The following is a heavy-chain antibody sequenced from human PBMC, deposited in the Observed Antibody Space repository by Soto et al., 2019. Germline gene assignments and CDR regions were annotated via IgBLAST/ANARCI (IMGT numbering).Heavy chain of an antibody. CDR2: IYYSGST. Sequence: SSETLSLTCTVSGVSISSYYWSWIRQPPGKGLEWIGYIYYSGSTNYNPSLKSRVTISVDTSKNQFSLKLSSVTAADTAVYYCARDAYDFWSGTFNWFDPWGQGTLVTVSS. J-gene: IGHJ5*02. D-gene: IGHD3-3*01. CDR1: GVSISSYY. V-gene: IGHV4-59*01. CDR3: ARDAYDFWSGTFNWFDP.